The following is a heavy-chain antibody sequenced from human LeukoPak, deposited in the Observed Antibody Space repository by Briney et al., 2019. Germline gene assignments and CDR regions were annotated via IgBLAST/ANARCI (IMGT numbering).Heavy chain of an antibody. CDR3: ARDLSRDGCNR. V-gene: IGHV4-38-2*02. J-gene: IGHJ5*02. D-gene: IGHD5-24*01. CDR2: IYHSGST. Sequence: SETLSLTCTVSGYSISSGYYCGWIRQPPGQKLEWIGSIYHSGSTYYNPSLNSRVTISLDTSTNQYSLKLSSVTAADTAMYYCARDLSRDGCNRWGQGTLVTVSS. CDR1: GYSISSGYY.